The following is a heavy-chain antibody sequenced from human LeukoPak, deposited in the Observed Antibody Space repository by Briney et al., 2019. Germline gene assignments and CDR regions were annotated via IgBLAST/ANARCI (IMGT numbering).Heavy chain of an antibody. CDR3: ARGATDTTRWFDP. D-gene: IGHD1-7*01. CDR2: ISRASESI. V-gene: IGHV3-21*01. CDR1: GFTVSNNY. J-gene: IGHJ5*02. Sequence: GGSLRLSCAASGFTVSNNYMSWVRQAPGKGLEWVSIISRASESIFYADSVKGRFTISRDNAKNSLYLQMNGLRADDTAAYYCARGATDTTRWFDPWGQGTLVTVSS.